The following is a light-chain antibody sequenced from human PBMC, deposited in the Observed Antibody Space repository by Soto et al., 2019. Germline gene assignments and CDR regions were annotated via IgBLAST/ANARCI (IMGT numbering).Light chain of an antibody. J-gene: IGKJ5*01. CDR1: QSVTTNY. Sequence: EILLTQSPGTLSLSPGKKATLSCRASQSVTTNYLAWYQQKPGQAPRLLIYGASRRATGIPDRFSGSGSGTDFTLTISRLEPEDFAVYYCQQYGSSPLITFGQGSRLDIK. V-gene: IGKV3-20*01. CDR2: GAS. CDR3: QQYGSSPLIT.